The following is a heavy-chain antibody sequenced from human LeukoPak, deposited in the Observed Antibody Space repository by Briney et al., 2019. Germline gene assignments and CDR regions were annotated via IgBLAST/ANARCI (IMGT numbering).Heavy chain of an antibody. CDR3: ARDPYYGSGKYYCGMDL. V-gene: IGHV3-33*08. J-gene: IGHJ6*02. CDR1: GFTFSGYW. CDR2: MWYDESNE. Sequence: PGGSLRLSCEASGFTFSGYWMHWVRQAPGKGLEWVAVMWYDESNEYSGDSVKGRFTISRDKSKNTLYLQMNSLRAEDTAVYYCARDPYYGSGKYYCGMDLWGQGTTVTVSS. D-gene: IGHD3-10*01.